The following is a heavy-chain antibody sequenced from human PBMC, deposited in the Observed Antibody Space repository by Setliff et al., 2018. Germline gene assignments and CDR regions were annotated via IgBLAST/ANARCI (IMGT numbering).Heavy chain of an antibody. CDR3: ARDNYYDSTQDAFDI. J-gene: IGHJ3*02. Sequence: GESLRLSCAASGFTFRSYSMTWVRQAPGKGLEWVSGISSSGSYTYYAASVKGRFTISRDNANNSLFLQMDTLRPEDTAVYYCARDNYYDSTQDAFDIWGQGTMVTVS. V-gene: IGHV3-21*06. D-gene: IGHD3-22*01. CDR1: GFTFRSYS. CDR2: ISSSGSYT.